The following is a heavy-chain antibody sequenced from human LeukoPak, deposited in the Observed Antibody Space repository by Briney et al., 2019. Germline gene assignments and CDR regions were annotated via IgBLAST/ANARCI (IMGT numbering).Heavy chain of an antibody. CDR2: INPSGGST. CDR1: GYTFTSYG. V-gene: IGHV1-46*01. D-gene: IGHD5-18*01. J-gene: IGHJ4*02. CDR3: ARAIQLWFPLDY. Sequence: ASVKVSCKASGYTFTSYGISWVRQAPGQGLEWMGIINPSGGSTTYAQKFQGRVTMTRDTSTSTVYMELSSLRSEDTAVYYCARAIQLWFPLDYWGQGTLVTVSS.